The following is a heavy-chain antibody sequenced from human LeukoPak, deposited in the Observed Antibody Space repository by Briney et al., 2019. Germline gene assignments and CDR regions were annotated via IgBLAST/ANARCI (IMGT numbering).Heavy chain of an antibody. V-gene: IGHV4-30-2*03. CDR1: GGSISSGGYS. D-gene: IGHD3-22*01. J-gene: IGHJ1*01. CDR3: ARVPKSYYYDSSGDSEYFQH. Sequence: PSQTLSLTCAVSGGSISSGGYSWSWIRQPPGKGLEWIGSIYYSGSTYYNPSLKSRVTISVDTSKNQFSLKLSSVTAADTAVYYCARVPKSYYYDSSGDSEYFQHWGQGTLVTVSS. CDR2: IYYSGST.